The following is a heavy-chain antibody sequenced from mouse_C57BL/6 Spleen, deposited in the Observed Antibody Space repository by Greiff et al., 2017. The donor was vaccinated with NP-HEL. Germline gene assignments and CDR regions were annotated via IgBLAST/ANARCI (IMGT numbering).Heavy chain of an antibody. V-gene: IGHV1-52*01. CDR2: IDPSDSET. Sequence: VKLQQPGAELVRPGSSVKLSCKASGYTFTSYWMHWVKQRPIQGLEWIGNIDPSDSETHYNQKFKDKATLTVDKSSSTAYMQLSSLTSEDSAVYYCARDYGSSSLYAMDYWGQGTSVTVSS. CDR3: ARDYGSSSLYAMDY. CDR1: GYTFTSYW. J-gene: IGHJ4*01. D-gene: IGHD1-1*01.